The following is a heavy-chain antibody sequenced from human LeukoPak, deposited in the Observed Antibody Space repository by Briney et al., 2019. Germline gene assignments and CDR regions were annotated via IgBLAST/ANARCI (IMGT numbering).Heavy chain of an antibody. V-gene: IGHV4-59*08. D-gene: IGHD2-2*01. CDR1: GGSISSYY. CDR2: IYYSGST. Sequence: PSETLSLTCTVSGGSISSYYWSWIRQPPGKGLEWIGYIYYSGSTNSNPSLKSRVTISVDMSKNQFSLKLSSVTAADTAVYYCARHRDYQLISGYYYAMDVWGRGTTVTVSS. CDR3: ARHRDYQLISGYYYAMDV. J-gene: IGHJ6*02.